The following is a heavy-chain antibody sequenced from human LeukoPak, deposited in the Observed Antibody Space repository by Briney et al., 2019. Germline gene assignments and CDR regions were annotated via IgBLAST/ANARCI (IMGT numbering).Heavy chain of an antibody. CDR3: ARHQLRSSNPAPGYFDY. V-gene: IGHV4-39*01. CDR1: GGSISSSSYY. D-gene: IGHD6-13*01. J-gene: IGHJ4*02. Sequence: SETLSLTCTVSGGSISSSSYYWGWIRQPPGKGLEWIGSIYYSGSTYYNPSLKSRVTISVDTSKNQFSLKLSSVTAADTAVYYCARHQLRSSNPAPGYFDYWGQGTLVTVSS. CDR2: IYYSGST.